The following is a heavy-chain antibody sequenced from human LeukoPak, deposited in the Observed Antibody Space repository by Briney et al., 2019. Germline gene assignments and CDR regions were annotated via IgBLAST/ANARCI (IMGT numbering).Heavy chain of an antibody. CDR1: GFTFSSYA. J-gene: IGHJ4*02. CDR2: ISGSGGST. V-gene: IGHV3-23*01. D-gene: IGHD5-18*01. Sequence: GGSLRLSCAASGFTFSSYAMSWVRQAPGKGLAWDSPISGSGGSTYYADSVKGRFTISRDNSKNTLYLQMNSLRAEDTAVYYCASNPGTLRGGYIGYVYWGQGTLVTVSS. CDR3: ASNPGTLRGGYIGYVY.